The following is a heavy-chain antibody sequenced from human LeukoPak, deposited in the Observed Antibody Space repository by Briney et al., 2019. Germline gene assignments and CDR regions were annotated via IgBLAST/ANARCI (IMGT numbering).Heavy chain of an antibody. CDR2: IWYDGSNK. CDR1: GFTFSSYG. J-gene: IGHJ6*02. D-gene: IGHD3-9*01. V-gene: IGHV3-33*01. CDR3: ARVLSSYDILTGYYSYYYGMDV. Sequence: GGSLRLSCAASGFTFSSYGMHWVRQAPGKGLEGVAVIWYDGSNKYYADSVKGRFTISRDNSKNTLYLQMNSLRAEDTAVYYCARVLSSYDILTGYYSYYYGMDVWGQGTTVTVSS.